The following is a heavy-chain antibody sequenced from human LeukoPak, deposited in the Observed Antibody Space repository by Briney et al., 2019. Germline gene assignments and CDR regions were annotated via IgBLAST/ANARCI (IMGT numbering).Heavy chain of an antibody. Sequence: SETLSLTCTVSGGSISSGSYYWSWIRQPAGKGLEWIGRIYTSGSTNYNPSLKSRVTISVDTSKNQFPLKLSSVTAADTAVYYCARGPGGMGDYWGQGTLVTVSS. CDR2: IYTSGST. CDR1: GGSISSGSYY. J-gene: IGHJ4*02. V-gene: IGHV4-61*02. CDR3: ARGPGGMGDY. D-gene: IGHD2-15*01.